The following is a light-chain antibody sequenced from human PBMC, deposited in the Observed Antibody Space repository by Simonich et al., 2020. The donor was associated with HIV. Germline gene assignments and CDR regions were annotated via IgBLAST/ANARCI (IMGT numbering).Light chain of an antibody. J-gene: IGKJ1*01. V-gene: IGKV4-1*01. CDR3: QQYYSTPWT. Sequence: DIVMTQSPDSLAVSLGERATINCKSSQRVLYRSNNKNYLAWYQQQPGQPPKLLFYCASTRESGVPDRFSGSGSGTDFTLTISSLQAEDVAIYYCQQYYSTPWTFGQGTKVEIK. CDR1: QRVLYRSNNKNY. CDR2: CAS.